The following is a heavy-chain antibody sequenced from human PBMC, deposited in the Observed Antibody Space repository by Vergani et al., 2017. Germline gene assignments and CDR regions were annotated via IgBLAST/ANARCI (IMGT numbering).Heavy chain of an antibody. CDR2: IYYSGST. CDR3: AREGYCSGGSCYSFDY. V-gene: IGHV4-39*07. Sequence: QLQLQESGPGLVKPSETLSLTCTVSGGSISSSSYYWGWIRQPPGKGLEWIGSIYYSGSTNYNPSLKSRVTISVDKSKNQFSLKLSSVTAADTAVYYCAREGYCSGGSCYSFDYWGQGTLVTVSS. D-gene: IGHD2-15*01. J-gene: IGHJ4*02. CDR1: GGSISSSSYY.